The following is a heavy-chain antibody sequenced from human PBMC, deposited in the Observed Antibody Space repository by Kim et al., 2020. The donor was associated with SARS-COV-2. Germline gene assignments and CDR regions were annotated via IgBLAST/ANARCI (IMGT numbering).Heavy chain of an antibody. D-gene: IGHD5-18*01. J-gene: IGHJ4*02. CDR2: IKQDGSEK. CDR1: GFTFSSYW. Sequence: GGSLRLSCAASGFTFSSYWMSWVRQAPGKGLEWVANIKQDGSEKYYVDSVKGRFTISRDNAKNSLYLQMNSLRAEDTAVYYCARVPEGNSYGSFFDYWGQGTLVTVSS. V-gene: IGHV3-7*03. CDR3: ARVPEGNSYGSFFDY.